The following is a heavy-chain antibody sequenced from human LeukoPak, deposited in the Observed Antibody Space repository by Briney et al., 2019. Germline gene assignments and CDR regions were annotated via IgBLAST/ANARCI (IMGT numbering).Heavy chain of an antibody. CDR2: ISGSGGST. Sequence: KPGGSLRLSCAASGFTFSTYAMSWVRQAPGRGLEWVSGISGSGGSTYYADSVKGRFTISRDNSKSSLYLQMNSLRAEDTAVYYCAKDAQLGMATMYSFDTWGQGTMVTVSS. D-gene: IGHD5-24*01. CDR3: AKDAQLGMATMYSFDT. CDR1: GFTFSTYA. V-gene: IGHV3-23*01. J-gene: IGHJ3*02.